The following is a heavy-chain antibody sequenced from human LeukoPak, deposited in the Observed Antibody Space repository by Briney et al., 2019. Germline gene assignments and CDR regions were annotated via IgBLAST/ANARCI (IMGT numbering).Heavy chain of an antibody. J-gene: IGHJ6*02. CDR2: IYTGGTT. V-gene: IGHV3-53*01. CDR3: ARDPYGMDV. Sequence: RQAPXXGLQWVSVIYTGGTTYYADSVKGRFTISRDNSKNTLYLQMNSLRAEDTAVYYYARDPYGMDVWGQGTTVTVSS.